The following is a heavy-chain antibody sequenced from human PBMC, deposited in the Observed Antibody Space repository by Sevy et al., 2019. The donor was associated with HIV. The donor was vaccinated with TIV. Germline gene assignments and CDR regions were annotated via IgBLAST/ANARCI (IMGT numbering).Heavy chain of an antibody. J-gene: IGHJ3*02. CDR1: GDSVSSNSVV. D-gene: IGHD3-16*01. V-gene: IGHV6-1*01. CDR3: ARKDDSVGSFDI. CDR2: TYYRSKWYK. Sequence: SQTLSLTCAISGDSVSSNSVVWNWIRQSPSRGLEWLGRTYYRSKWYKDYTVSVKSRITINPDTSKNQFSLQLNSVTPEDTAMYYCARKDDSVGSFDIWGQGTMVTVSS.